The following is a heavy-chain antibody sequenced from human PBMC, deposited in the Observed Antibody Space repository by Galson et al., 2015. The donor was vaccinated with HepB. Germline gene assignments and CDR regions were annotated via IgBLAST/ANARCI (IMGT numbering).Heavy chain of an antibody. CDR1: GFTFGSYA. J-gene: IGHJ4*02. Sequence: SLRLSCAASGFTFGSYAMSWVRQAPGKGLEWVSAISGSGGSTYYADSVKGRFTISRDNSKNTLYLQMNSLRAEDTAVYYCAKDKQQLAATPYYFDYWGQGTLVTVSS. V-gene: IGHV3-23*01. CDR2: ISGSGGST. CDR3: AKDKQQLAATPYYFDY. D-gene: IGHD6-13*01.